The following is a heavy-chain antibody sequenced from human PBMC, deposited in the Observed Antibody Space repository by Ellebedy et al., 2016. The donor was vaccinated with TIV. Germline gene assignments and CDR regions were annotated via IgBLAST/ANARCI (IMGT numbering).Heavy chain of an antibody. CDR1: GFSFSDPGVG. J-gene: IGHJ3*02. CDR3: AHRRDDYDYIWGGYRHDAFDI. CDR2: VYWDDDK. Sequence: SGPTLVKPTPTLTLTCTFSGFSFSDPGVGVGWIRQPPGKALEWLGFVYWDDDKRYSPSLKSRLTITKDTSKNQVVLIMSNMDPVDTATYYCAHRRDDYDYIWGGYRHDAFDIWGQGTVVTVSS. V-gene: IGHV2-5*02. D-gene: IGHD3-16*02.